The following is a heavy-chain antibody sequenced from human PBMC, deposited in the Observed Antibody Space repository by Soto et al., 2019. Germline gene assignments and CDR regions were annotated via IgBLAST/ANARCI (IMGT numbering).Heavy chain of an antibody. CDR3: ARDLGDYRKYYYYYYMDV. J-gene: IGHJ6*03. Sequence: QVQLVESGGGLVKPGGSLRLSCAASGFTFSDYYMSWIRQAPGKGLEGVSYISSSGSTIYYADSVKGRFTISRDNVKNSLYLQMNSLRAEDTAVYYCARDLGDYRKYYYYYYMDVWGKWNTGTVSS. V-gene: IGHV3-11*01. D-gene: IGHD4-17*01. CDR1: GFTFSDYY. CDR2: ISSSGSTI.